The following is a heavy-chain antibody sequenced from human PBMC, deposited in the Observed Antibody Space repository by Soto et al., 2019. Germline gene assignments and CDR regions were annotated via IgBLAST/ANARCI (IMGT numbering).Heavy chain of an antibody. CDR3: VRARSTDSRPDY. Sequence: SLRLSCAASGFTFSLYSMIWVRQAPGKGLEWVASITSSSSYIYYEDSLKGRFTISRDNAKNSLFLQLDSLRAEETAVYFCVRARSTDSRPDYWGQGTLVTVSS. V-gene: IGHV3-21*01. J-gene: IGHJ4*02. CDR1: GFTFSLYS. D-gene: IGHD3-22*01. CDR2: ITSSSSYI.